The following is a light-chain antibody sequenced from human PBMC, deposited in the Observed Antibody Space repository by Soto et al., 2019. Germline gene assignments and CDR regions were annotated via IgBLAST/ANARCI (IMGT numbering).Light chain of an antibody. Sequence: QSALTQPPSASGSPGQSVTISYTGTSSDVGGYNYVSWYQQHPGKVPKLMIYEVNKRPSGVPDRFSGSKSGNTASLTVSGLQAEDEADYYCSSYAGSSNVFGTGTKVTVL. CDR3: SSYAGSSNV. V-gene: IGLV2-8*01. CDR2: EVN. J-gene: IGLJ1*01. CDR1: SSDVGGYNY.